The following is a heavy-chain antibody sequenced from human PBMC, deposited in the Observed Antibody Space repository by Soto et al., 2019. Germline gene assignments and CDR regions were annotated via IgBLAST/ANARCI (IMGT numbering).Heavy chain of an antibody. CDR3: ASDADYDDNGFDY. V-gene: IGHV3-33*01. D-gene: IGHD4-17*01. CDR1: GFTFSNHG. CDR2: MPHDGSYQ. J-gene: IGHJ4*02. Sequence: QVQLVESGGGVVQPGTSLRLSCAASGFTFSNHGMHWVRQAPGKGLEWVAVMPHDGSYQYYADFVKGRFTISSDNSKNTLYLQMNSLRPEDTAVYYFASDADYDDNGFDYWGQGILVTVSS.